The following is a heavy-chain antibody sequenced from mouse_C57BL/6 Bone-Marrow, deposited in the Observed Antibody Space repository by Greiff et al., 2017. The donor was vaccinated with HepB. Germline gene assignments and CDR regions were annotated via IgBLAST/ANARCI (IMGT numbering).Heavy chain of an antibody. CDR3: ARDAPFYYGSSHLYFDV. J-gene: IGHJ1*03. CDR2: SRNKANDYTT. V-gene: IGHV7-1*01. Sequence: EVMLVESGGGLVQSGRSLRLSCATSGFTFSDFYMEWVRQAPGKGLEWIAASRNKANDYTTEYSASVKGRFIVSRDTSQSILYLQMNALRAEDTAIYYCARDAPFYYGSSHLYFDVWGTGTTVTVSS. D-gene: IGHD1-1*01. CDR1: GFTFSDFY.